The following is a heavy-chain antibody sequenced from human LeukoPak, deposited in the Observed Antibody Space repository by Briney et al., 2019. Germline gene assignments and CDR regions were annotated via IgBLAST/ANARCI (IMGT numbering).Heavy chain of an antibody. CDR2: IYYSGST. J-gene: IGHJ4*02. D-gene: IGHD2-2*01. Sequence: SETLSLTCTVSGGSISSYYWSWIRQPPGKGLEWIGYIYYSGSTNYNPSLKSRVTISVDTSKNQFSLKLSSVTAADTAVYYCAGHLKNCSSTSCYFDYWGQGTLVTVSS. CDR1: GGSISSYY. CDR3: AGHLKNCSSTSCYFDY. V-gene: IGHV4-59*01.